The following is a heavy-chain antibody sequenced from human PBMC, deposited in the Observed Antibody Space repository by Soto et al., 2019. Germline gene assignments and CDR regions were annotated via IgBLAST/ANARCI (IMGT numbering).Heavy chain of an antibody. CDR2: IYHSGST. D-gene: IGHD2-15*01. J-gene: IGHJ4*02. CDR3: ARCSGGSCYTIDY. CDR1: GGSIRGGGYS. Sequence: SETLSLTCAVSGGSIRGGGYSWSWIRQPPGKGLEWIGYIYHSGSTYYNPSLKSRVTISVDRSKNQFSLKLSSVTAADTAVYYCARCSGGSCYTIDYWGQGTLVTVSS. V-gene: IGHV4-30-2*01.